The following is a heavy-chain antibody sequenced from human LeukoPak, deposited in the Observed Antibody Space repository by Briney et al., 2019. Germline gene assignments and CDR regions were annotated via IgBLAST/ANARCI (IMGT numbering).Heavy chain of an antibody. CDR2: LNSDGRIT. J-gene: IGHJ4*02. CDR1: GFAFSTYW. D-gene: IGHD6-19*01. V-gene: IGHV3-74*03. Sequence: PGGSLRLSCEASGFAFSTYWMHWVRQAPGKGLVWVSRLNSDGRITTYADSVKGRFTISRDNAKNTLYLQMNSLRAEDTAVYYCARVLGTGYASGWFGGAFDYWGQGSLVTVSS. CDR3: ARVLGTGYASGWFGGAFDY.